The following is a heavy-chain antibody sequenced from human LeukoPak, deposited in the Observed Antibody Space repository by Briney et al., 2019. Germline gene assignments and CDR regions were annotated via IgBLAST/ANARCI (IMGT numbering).Heavy chain of an antibody. J-gene: IGHJ4*02. CDR1: GFTSTAYH. V-gene: IGHV1-2*02. CDR3: ARAGDYYDSSGPISMFDY. Sequence: ASVKVSCKASGFTSTAYHMHWVRQAPGQGLEWMGWINPNSGGTNYAQKFQGRVTMTRDTSISTAYMELSGLGSDDTAVYYCARAGDYYDSSGPISMFDYWGQGTLVTVSS. D-gene: IGHD3-22*01. CDR2: INPNSGGT.